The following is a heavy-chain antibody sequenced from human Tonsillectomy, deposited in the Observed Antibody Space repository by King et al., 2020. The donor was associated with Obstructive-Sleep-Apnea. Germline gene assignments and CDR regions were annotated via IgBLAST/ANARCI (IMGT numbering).Heavy chain of an antibody. CDR2: IRYDGSNK. V-gene: IGHV3-30*02. D-gene: IGHD6-13*01. CDR3: AKATAAAGTFADY. CDR1: GFSFSSYG. Sequence: VQLVESGGGVVQPGGSLRLSCAASGFSFSSYGMHWVRQAPGKGLEWVAFIRYDGSNKYYADSVKGRFTISRDTSKKTLYLQMNSRRAEDTAVFYCAKATAAAGTFADYWGQGTLVTVSS. J-gene: IGHJ4*02.